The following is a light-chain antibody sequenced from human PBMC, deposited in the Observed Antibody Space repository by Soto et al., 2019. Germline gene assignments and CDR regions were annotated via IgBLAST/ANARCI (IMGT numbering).Light chain of an antibody. CDR2: AAS. V-gene: IGKV1-39*01. Sequence: DIKMTQSPSSLSASVGYIFTITCRASQSISSYLNWYQQKPGKAPKLLIYAASSLQSGVPSRFSGSGSGTDFTLTISRLEPEDFAVYYCQQYGSSGTFGQGTKVDI. CDR1: QSISSY. J-gene: IGKJ1*01. CDR3: QQYGSSGT.